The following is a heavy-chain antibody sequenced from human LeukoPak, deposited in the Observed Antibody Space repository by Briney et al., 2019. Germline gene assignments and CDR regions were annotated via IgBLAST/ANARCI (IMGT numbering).Heavy chain of an antibody. D-gene: IGHD6-13*01. V-gene: IGHV3-53*01. CDR3: AKEIRGSNWLDAFDI. CDR1: GFTIISNY. J-gene: IGHJ3*02. CDR2: IYSGGST. Sequence: GGSLRLSCAASGFTIISNYMSWVRQAPGRGLEWVSVIYSGGSTYYADSVKGRFTISRDRSKNTLYLQMNSLRADDTAVYYCAKEIRGSNWLDAFDIWGQGTMVTVSS.